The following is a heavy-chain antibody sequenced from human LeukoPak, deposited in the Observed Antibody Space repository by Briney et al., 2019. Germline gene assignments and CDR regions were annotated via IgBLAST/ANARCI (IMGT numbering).Heavy chain of an antibody. CDR3: AKSLGVGGYTRYKGFDQ. CDR2: ISNSDGSS. CDR1: GFAFNSFA. Sequence: GGSLRLSCAASGFAFNSFAVNWVRQAPGKGLEWVSSISNSDGSSHYADFVKGRFTISRDNSKNTLHLQMNSLRAEDTAVYYCAKSLGVGGYTRYKGFDQWGQGTLVTVSS. V-gene: IGHV3-23*01. D-gene: IGHD3-16*02. J-gene: IGHJ4*02.